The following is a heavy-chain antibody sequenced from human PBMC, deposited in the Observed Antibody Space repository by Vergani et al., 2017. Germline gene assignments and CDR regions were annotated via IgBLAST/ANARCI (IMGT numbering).Heavy chain of an antibody. Sequence: QVQLQESGPGLVKPSQTLSLTCTVSGGSISSGDYYWSWIRQPPGKGLEWIGYIYYSGSTYDNPSLRSRLTISVDTSQNQFSLKLRSVTAADTAVYYCARVDTXVPATSHFYYMDVWGKGTTVVVSS. CDR1: GGSISSGDYY. J-gene: IGHJ6*03. D-gene: IGHD6-25*01. V-gene: IGHV4-31*03. CDR2: IYYSGST. CDR3: ARVDTXVPATSHFYYMDV.